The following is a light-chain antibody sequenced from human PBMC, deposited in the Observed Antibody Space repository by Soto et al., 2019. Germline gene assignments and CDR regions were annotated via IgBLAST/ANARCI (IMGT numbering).Light chain of an antibody. CDR2: ENN. Sequence: QSVLTQPPSVSAAPGQKVTISCSGSSSNIGKNYVAWHQRLPETAPKLLIFENNRRPSGIPDRFSDSKSGTSATLGITGLQTGDEADYFCAAWDSSLSAVVFGGGTKVTVL. CDR1: SSNIGKNY. V-gene: IGLV1-51*02. CDR3: AAWDSSLSAVV. J-gene: IGLJ2*01.